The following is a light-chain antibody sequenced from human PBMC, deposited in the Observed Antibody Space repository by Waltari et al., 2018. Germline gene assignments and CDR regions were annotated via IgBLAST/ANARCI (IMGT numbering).Light chain of an antibody. CDR2: DVT. V-gene: IGLV2-11*01. CDR3: CSYGGSYSFVV. CDR1: SSDVRGYNY. J-gene: IGLJ2*01. Sequence: QSALTQPRSVSGSPGQSVTISCTGTSSDVRGYNYVSWYQQHPGKAPKLIIYDVTKRPSGVPDRFSGSKSGNTASLTISGLQAEDEADYYCCSYGGSYSFVVFGGGTKLTVL.